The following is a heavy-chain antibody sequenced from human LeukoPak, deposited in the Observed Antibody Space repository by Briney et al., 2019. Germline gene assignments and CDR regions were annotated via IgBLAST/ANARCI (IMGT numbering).Heavy chain of an antibody. CDR2: IYYSGST. CDR3: ARERRGYSYVDY. D-gene: IGHD5-18*01. J-gene: IGHJ4*02. CDR1: GGSISSGGYY. Sequence: SETLSLTCTVSGGSISSGGYYWSWIRQHPGTGLEWIGYIYYSGSTYYNPSLKSRVTISVDTSKNQFSLKLSSVTAADTAVYYCARERRGYSYVDYWGQGTLVTVSS. V-gene: IGHV4-31*03.